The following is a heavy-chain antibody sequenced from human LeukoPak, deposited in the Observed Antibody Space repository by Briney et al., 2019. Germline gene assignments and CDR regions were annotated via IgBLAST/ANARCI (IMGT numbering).Heavy chain of an antibody. D-gene: IGHD1-26*01. Sequence: ASVKVSCKVSGYTLTELSMHWVRQAPGKGLEWMGGFDPEDGETIYAQKFQGRVTMTEDTSTDTAYMELSSLRSEDTAVYYCTRGGSYQYYFDYWGQGTLVTVSS. J-gene: IGHJ4*02. V-gene: IGHV1-24*01. CDR2: FDPEDGET. CDR1: GYTLTELS. CDR3: TRGGSYQYYFDY.